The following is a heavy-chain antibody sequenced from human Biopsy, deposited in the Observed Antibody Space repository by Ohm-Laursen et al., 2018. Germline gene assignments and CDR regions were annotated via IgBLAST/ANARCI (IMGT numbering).Heavy chain of an antibody. J-gene: IGHJ4*02. V-gene: IGHV4-59*01. CDR3: ARVGAGAPSIDYFDY. Sequence: TLSLTCTVSGGSIGSFFWSWIRQPPGKGLGRIGYIYYSGSTNYNPSLRSRVTISVDRSKTQFSLELSSVTAADTAVYYCARVGAGAPSIDYFDYWGQGALVTVSS. CDR1: GGSIGSFF. D-gene: IGHD1-26*01. CDR2: IYYSGST.